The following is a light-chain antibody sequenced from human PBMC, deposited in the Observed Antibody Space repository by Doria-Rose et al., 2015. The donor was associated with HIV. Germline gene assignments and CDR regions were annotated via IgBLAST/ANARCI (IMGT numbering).Light chain of an antibody. Sequence: TQSPATLSLSPGERATLSCRASRSINDELAWFQQKPGQAPRLLIYNASNRASGIPARFSGSGSGTDFTLTISSLEPEDFAVYFCQQRSSWPRTFGQGTKVETK. J-gene: IGKJ1*01. V-gene: IGKV3-11*01. CDR1: RSINDE. CDR3: QQRSSWPRT. CDR2: NAS.